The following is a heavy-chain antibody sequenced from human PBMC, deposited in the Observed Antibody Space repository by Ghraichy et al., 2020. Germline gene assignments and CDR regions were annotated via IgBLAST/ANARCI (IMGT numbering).Heavy chain of an antibody. Sequence: GGSLRLSCAASGFTVSSNYMSWVRQAPGKGLEWVSVIYSGGSTYYADSVKGRFTISRDNSKNTLYLQMNSLRAEDTAVYYCARYIAAAGTRLFDYWGQGTLVTVSS. CDR1: GFTVSSNY. J-gene: IGHJ4*02. D-gene: IGHD6-13*01. V-gene: IGHV3-53*01. CDR2: IYSGGST. CDR3: ARYIAAAGTRLFDY.